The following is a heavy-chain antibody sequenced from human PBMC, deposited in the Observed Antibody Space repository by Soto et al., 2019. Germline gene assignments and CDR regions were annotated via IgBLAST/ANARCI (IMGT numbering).Heavy chain of an antibody. J-gene: IGHJ4*02. CDR1: GDSVSSNSAA. V-gene: IGHV6-1*01. CDR2: TYYRSKWYN. Sequence: QTLSHTCAISGDSVSSNSAAWNWIRQSPSRGLEWLGRTYYRSKWYNDYAVSVKSRITINPDTSKNQFSLQLNSVTPEDTAVYYCARGGSVLRFLEWLFDYWGQGTLVTVSS. CDR3: ARGGSVLRFLEWLFDY. D-gene: IGHD3-3*01.